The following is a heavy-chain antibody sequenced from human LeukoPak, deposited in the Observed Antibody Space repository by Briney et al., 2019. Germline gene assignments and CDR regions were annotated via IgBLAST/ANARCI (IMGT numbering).Heavy chain of an antibody. CDR1: GYTFTSYY. D-gene: IGHD6-19*01. CDR3: ARDHGSGWYFDH. V-gene: IGHV1-2*02. J-gene: IGHJ4*02. CDR2: INPNSGGT. Sequence: GASVKVSCKASGYTFTSYYMHWVRQAPGQGLEWMGWINPNSGGTNYAQKFQGRVTMTRDTSISTAYMELRSLRSDDTAVYYCARDHGSGWYFDHWGQGTLVTVSS.